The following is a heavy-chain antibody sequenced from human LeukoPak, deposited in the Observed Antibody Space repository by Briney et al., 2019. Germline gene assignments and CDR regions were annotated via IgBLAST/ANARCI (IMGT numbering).Heavy chain of an antibody. J-gene: IGHJ5*02. CDR1: GGSFSGYY. D-gene: IGHD6-19*01. V-gene: IGHV4-34*01. CDR2: INHSGST. CDR3: ARHHSMSSGSDWFDP. Sequence: PSETLSLTCAVYGGSFSGYYWSWIRQPPGKGLEWIGEINHSGSTNYNPSLKSRVTISVDTSKSQFSLKLSSVTAADTAVYYCARHHSMSSGSDWFDPWGQGTLVTVSS.